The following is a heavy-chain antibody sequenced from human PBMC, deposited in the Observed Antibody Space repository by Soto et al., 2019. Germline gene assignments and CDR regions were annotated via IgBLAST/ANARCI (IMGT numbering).Heavy chain of an antibody. Sequence: QVQLQESGPGLVKPSQTLSLTCTVSGGSISSGGYYWSWIRQHPGKGLEWIGYIYYSGSTYYNPSLKSRVTISVDTSKNQFSLKLSSVTAADTAVYYCARAGGGDIVVVVAAKDWYFDLWGRGTLVTVSS. J-gene: IGHJ2*01. CDR1: GGSISSGGYY. CDR2: IYYSGST. V-gene: IGHV4-31*03. CDR3: ARAGGGDIVVVVAAKDWYFDL. D-gene: IGHD2-15*01.